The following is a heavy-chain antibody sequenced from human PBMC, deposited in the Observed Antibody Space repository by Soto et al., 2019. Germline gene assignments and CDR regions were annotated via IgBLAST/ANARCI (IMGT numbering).Heavy chain of an antibody. Sequence: PGGSLRLSCAASGFTFSSYSMNWVRQAPGKGLEWVSSISSSSSYIYYADSVKGRFTISRDNAKNSLYLQMNSLRAEDTAVYYCARDIITYYDFWSGYFVGYYYGMDVWGQGTTVTVSS. CDR1: GFTFSSYS. D-gene: IGHD3-3*01. CDR2: ISSSSSYI. J-gene: IGHJ6*02. V-gene: IGHV3-21*01. CDR3: ARDIITYYDFWSGYFVGYYYGMDV.